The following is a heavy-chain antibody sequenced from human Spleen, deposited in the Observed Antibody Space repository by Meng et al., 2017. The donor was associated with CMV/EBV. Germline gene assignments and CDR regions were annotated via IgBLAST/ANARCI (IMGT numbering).Heavy chain of an antibody. Sequence: GESLKISCVVSGFTFTNYAMSWVRQAPGKGLEWVSGISGSNGGGSTYYADSVRGRFTISRDNAKNSLYLQMNSLRAEDTAVYYCARDSRLFSFSFDLWGQGTVVTVSS. D-gene: IGHD3-3*01. J-gene: IGHJ3*01. CDR3: ARDSRLFSFSFDL. CDR2: ISGSNGGGST. CDR1: GFTFTNYA. V-gene: IGHV3-23*01.